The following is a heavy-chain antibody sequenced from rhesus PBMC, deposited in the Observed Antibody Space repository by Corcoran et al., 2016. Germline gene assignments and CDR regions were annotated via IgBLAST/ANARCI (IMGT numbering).Heavy chain of an antibody. CDR1: GGSISGYYY. J-gene: IGHJ4*01. CDR3: ASVPDSGSYYYFDY. CDR2: IYGSGGSN. V-gene: IGHV4S14*01. Sequence: QVQLQESGPGLVKPSETLSLTCAVSGGSISGYYYWSWIRQPPGKGLEWIGSIYGSGGSNYLNPSLKSRVTLSVDTSKNQFSLQLSSVTAADTAVYYCASVPDSGSYYYFDYWGQGVLVTVSS. D-gene: IGHD3-16*01.